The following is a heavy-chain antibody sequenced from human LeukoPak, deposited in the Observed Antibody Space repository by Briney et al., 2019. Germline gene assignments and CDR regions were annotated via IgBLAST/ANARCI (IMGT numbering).Heavy chain of an antibody. CDR1: GFTFSGYW. J-gene: IGHJ4*02. V-gene: IGHV3-7*01. Sequence: GGSLRLSCAASGFTFSGYWMSWVRQAPGKGLEWVANIKQDGSEENFVDSVKGRFTISRDNAKRSLYLQMNSLRAEDTAVYYCARGSSAGASLRHDYWGQGTGDPVSS. D-gene: IGHD1-26*01. CDR3: ARGSSAGASLRHDY. CDR2: IKQDGSEE.